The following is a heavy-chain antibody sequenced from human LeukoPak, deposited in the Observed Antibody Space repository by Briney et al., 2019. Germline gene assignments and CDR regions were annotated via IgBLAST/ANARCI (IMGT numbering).Heavy chain of an antibody. D-gene: IGHD1-26*01. CDR2: IYYSGGT. CDR1: GGSISSGDYY. V-gene: IGHV4-30-4*01. CDR3: ARRGGRKDAFDI. J-gene: IGHJ3*02. Sequence: SETLSLTCTVSGGSISSGDYYWSWIRQPPGKGLEWIGYIYYSGGTYYNPSLKSRVTISVDTSKNQFSLKLSSVTAADTAVYYCARRGGRKDAFDIWGQGTMVTVSS.